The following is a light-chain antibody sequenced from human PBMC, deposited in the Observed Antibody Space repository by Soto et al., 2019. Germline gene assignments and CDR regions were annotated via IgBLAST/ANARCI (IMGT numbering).Light chain of an antibody. CDR2: LGS. CDR1: PSLLHSNGNTF. V-gene: IGKV2-28*01. J-gene: IGKJ1*01. Sequence: EIVMTQSPLSLTVTPGEPASISCKSTPSLLHSNGNTFLDWYMQKPGQSPQLLIYLGSRRAPGAPDRVSGSGSGTDFTLRISTVEADDAGTYYCMQALQTPRTFGQGTKLEI. CDR3: MQALQTPRT.